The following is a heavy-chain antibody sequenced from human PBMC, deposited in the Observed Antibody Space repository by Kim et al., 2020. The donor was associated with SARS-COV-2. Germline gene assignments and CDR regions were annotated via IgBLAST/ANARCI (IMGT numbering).Heavy chain of an antibody. CDR3: ARGSPSYGSGIRKAGYFDY. CDR2: IYHSGST. CDR1: GGSISSSNW. Sequence: SETLSLTCAVSGGSISSSNWWSWVRQPPGKGLEWIGEIYHSGSTNYNPSLKSRVTISVDKSKNQFSLKLSSVTAADTAVYYCARGSPSYGSGIRKAGYFDYWGQGTLVTVSS. J-gene: IGHJ4*02. V-gene: IGHV4-4*02. D-gene: IGHD3-10*01.